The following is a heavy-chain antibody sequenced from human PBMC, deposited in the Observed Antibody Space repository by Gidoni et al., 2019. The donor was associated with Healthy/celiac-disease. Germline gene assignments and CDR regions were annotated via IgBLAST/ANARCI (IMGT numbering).Heavy chain of an antibody. D-gene: IGHD2-2*01. CDR2: IIPIFGTA. Sequence: QVQLVQSGAEVKKPGSSVKVSCKASGGTFRSYAISWVRQAPGQGLEWMGGIIPIFGTANYAQKFQGRVTITADKSTSTAYMELSSLRSEDTAVYYCARGRNIVVVPAARYYYYGMDVWGQGTTVTVSS. CDR3: ARGRNIVVVPAARYYYYGMDV. J-gene: IGHJ6*02. CDR1: GGTFRSYA. V-gene: IGHV1-69*06.